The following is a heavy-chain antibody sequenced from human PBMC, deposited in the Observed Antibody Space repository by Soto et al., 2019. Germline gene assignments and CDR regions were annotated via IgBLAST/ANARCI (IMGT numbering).Heavy chain of an antibody. V-gene: IGHV6-1*01. J-gene: IGHJ4*02. Sequence: PSQTLSLTCAISGDSVSSNSAAWNWIRQSPSRGLEWLGRTYYRSKWYNDYAVSVKSRITINLDTSKNQFSLQLNSVTPEDTAVYYCARDEYSSSSVASYFDYWGQGTLVTVSS. CDR2: TYYRSKWYN. CDR3: ARDEYSSSSVASYFDY. CDR1: GDSVSSNSAA. D-gene: IGHD6-6*01.